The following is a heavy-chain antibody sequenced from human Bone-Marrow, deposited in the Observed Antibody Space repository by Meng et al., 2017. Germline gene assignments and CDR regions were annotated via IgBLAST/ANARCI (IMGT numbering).Heavy chain of an antibody. J-gene: IGHJ4*02. Sequence: GESLKISCAASGFTFSSYSMNWVRQAPGKGLEWISSISTRSSYIYYADSVKGRFTISRDNAKKSLYLQMNSLRAEDTAVYYCAKDTTSGWNMGNWGQGTLVTVSS. V-gene: IGHV3-21*01. CDR3: AKDTTSGWNMGN. CDR2: ISTRSSYI. D-gene: IGHD6-19*01. CDR1: GFTFSSYS.